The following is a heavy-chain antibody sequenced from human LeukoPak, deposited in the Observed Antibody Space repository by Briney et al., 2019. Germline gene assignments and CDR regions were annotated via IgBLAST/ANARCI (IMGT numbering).Heavy chain of an antibody. CDR2: ISGSINAT. D-gene: IGHD6-6*01. CDR1: GFTFRNHA. Sequence: GGSLRLSCAAPGFTFRNHAMTWVRQAPGKGLEWVSAISGSINATYYVDSVKGRFTISRDNSKNTLYLQMNNLRAEDTAVYFCVKGGQLGYWGQGTLVTVSS. V-gene: IGHV3-23*01. CDR3: VKGGQLGY. J-gene: IGHJ4*02.